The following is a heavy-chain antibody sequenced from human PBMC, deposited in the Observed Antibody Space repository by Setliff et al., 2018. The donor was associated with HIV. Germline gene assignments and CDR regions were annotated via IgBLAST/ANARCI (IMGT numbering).Heavy chain of an antibody. J-gene: IGHJ4*02. D-gene: IGHD3-22*01. CDR3: ARVDYYDSSGYYDY. CDR2: INSDGRST. Sequence: PGGSLRLSCAASGFTFSSYWVHWVRQAPGKGLVWVSRINSDGRSTSYADSVKGRFTISRDNAKNTLYLQMNSLRAEDTAVYYCARVDYYDSSGYYDYWGQGTLVTVSS. CDR1: GFTFSSYW. V-gene: IGHV3-74*01.